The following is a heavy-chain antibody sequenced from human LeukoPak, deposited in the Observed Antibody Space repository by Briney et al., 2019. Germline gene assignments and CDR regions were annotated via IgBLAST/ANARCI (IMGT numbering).Heavy chain of an antibody. Sequence: GESLKISCKGSVYSITTYWNGWVREMPGKGLEWLGLIYFGDSDTGHSTSSFQGQVTISAAKSISTAYLQWSSLKASDSDMYYCVSAVHGTTYFDQWGQGILVTVSS. D-gene: IGHD2/OR15-2a*01. CDR3: VSAVHGTTYFDQ. CDR2: IYFGDSDT. CDR1: VYSITTYW. V-gene: IGHV5-51*01. J-gene: IGHJ4*02.